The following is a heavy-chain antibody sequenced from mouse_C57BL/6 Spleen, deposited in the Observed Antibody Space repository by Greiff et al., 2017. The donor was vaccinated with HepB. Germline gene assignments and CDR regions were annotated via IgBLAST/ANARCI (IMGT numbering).Heavy chain of an antibody. CDR2: IYPGDGDT. D-gene: IGHD2-3*01. V-gene: IGHV1-80*01. CDR1: GYAFSSYW. J-gene: IGHJ4*01. Sequence: VHLVESGAELVKPGASVKISCKASGYAFSSYWMNWVKQRPGKGLEWIGQIYPGDGDTNYNGKFKGKATLTADKSSSTAYMQLSSLTSEDSAVYFCARSIYDGYPYAMDYWGQGTSVTVSS. CDR3: ARSIYDGYPYAMDY.